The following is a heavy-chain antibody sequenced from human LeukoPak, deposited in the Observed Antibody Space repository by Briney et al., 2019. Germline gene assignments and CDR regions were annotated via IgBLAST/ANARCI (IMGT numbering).Heavy chain of an antibody. J-gene: IGHJ4*02. D-gene: IGHD6-6*01. V-gene: IGHV4-61*02. Sequence: SQTLSLTCTVSGGSISSGSYYWSWIRQPAGKGLECIGRIYTSGSTNYNPSLKSRVTISVDTSKNQFSLKLSSVTAADTAVYYCARDLGSSSLGYFDYWGQGTLVTVSS. CDR2: IYTSGST. CDR3: ARDLGSSSLGYFDY. CDR1: GGSISSGSYY.